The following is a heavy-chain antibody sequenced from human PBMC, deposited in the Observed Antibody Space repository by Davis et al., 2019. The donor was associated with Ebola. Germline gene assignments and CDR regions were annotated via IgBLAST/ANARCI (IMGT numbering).Heavy chain of an antibody. CDR2: TYYNSKWYN. J-gene: IGHJ3*02. CDR3: ARGFLRDGFDI. V-gene: IGHV6-1*01. Sequence: SQTLSLTRAISGDSVSINRGAWNWIRQSPSRGLEWLGRTYYNSKWYNDYAMSVKGRITINPDTSKNQFSLQLNSVTPEDTAVYYCARGFLRDGFDICGQGTMITVSS. D-gene: IGHD3-3*01. CDR1: GDSVSINRGA.